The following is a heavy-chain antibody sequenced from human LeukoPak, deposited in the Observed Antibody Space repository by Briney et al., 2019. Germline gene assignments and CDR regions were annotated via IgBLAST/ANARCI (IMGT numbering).Heavy chain of an antibody. CDR1: GYSFTSYW. V-gene: IGHV5-10-1*01. Sequence: GESLKISCKGSGYSFTSYWISWVRQMPGKGLEWMGRIDPSDSYTNYSPSFQGHVTISADKSISTAYLQWSSLKASDTAMHYCARQVDLVRGVIIRSGWFDPWGQGTLVTVSS. D-gene: IGHD3-10*01. J-gene: IGHJ5*02. CDR2: IDPSDSYT. CDR3: ARQVDLVRGVIIRSGWFDP.